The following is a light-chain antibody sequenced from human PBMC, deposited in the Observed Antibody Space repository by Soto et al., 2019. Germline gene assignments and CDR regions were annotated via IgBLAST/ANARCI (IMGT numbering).Light chain of an antibody. J-gene: IGKJ4*01. CDR2: SAS. Sequence: DIQLTQSPSFLSASVGDRVSITCRASHGINTYLAWYQQKPGKAPQVLIHSASTLQTGGPSRFSGSGSETEFTLTISSLQTEDFGAYYCQQINSFLATFGGGTTVEI. V-gene: IGKV1-9*01. CDR1: HGINTY. CDR3: QQINSFLAT.